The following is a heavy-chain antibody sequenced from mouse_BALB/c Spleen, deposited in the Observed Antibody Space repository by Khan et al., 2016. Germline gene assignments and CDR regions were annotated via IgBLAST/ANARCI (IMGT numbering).Heavy chain of an antibody. CDR3: AREGDGSYFDY. D-gene: IGHD2-3*01. J-gene: IGHJ2*01. V-gene: IGHV1-54*01. Sequence: QVQLKQSGAELVRPGTSVKVSCKASGYAFTNYLIEWVKQRPGQGLEWIGVINPGSGGTNYNETFKGKATLTADKSSSTAYMQLSSLTSDDSVVYFCAREGDGSYFDYWGQGTTLTVSS. CDR1: GYAFTNYL. CDR2: INPGSGGT.